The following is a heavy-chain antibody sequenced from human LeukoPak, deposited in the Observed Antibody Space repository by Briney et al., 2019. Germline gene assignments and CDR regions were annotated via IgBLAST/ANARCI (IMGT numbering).Heavy chain of an antibody. CDR3: ARRDYYFYSMDV. CDR1: GFTFSKYS. Sequence: GGSLRLSCVASGFTFSKYSMAWVRQAPGKGLEWVSYITTSSSYIYYADSMQGRFTISRDNAKNSLYLQINNLRAEDTAVYFCARRDYYFYSMDVWGKGTTVTVSS. V-gene: IGHV3-21*01. CDR2: ITTSSSYI. J-gene: IGHJ6*03.